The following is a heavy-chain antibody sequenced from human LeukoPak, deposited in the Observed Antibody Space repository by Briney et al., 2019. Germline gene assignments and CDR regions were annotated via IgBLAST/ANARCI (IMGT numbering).Heavy chain of an antibody. CDR3: AKGGYCSGGSCHLYYYYMDV. V-gene: IGHV3-23*01. D-gene: IGHD2-15*01. J-gene: IGHJ6*03. Sequence: GGSLRLSCAASGFTFSSYAMSWVRQAPGKGLEWVSAISGSGGSTYYADSVKGRFTISRDNSKNTLYLQMNSLRAEDTAVYYCAKGGYCSGGSCHLYYYYMDVWGKGTTVTVSS. CDR2: ISGSGGST. CDR1: GFTFSSYA.